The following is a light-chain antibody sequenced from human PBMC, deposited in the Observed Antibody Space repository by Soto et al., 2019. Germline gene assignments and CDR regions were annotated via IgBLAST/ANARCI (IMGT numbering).Light chain of an antibody. V-gene: IGKV1-13*02. CDR3: QQFNTYPLT. CDR1: QDISSA. CDR2: AAS. Sequence: AIQLTQSPSSLSASVGDRVTITCLASQDISSALAWYQQKPRKPPKLLIYAASSLESGVPSRFSGSGSGTVFTLTVSSLQPEDFATYYCQQFNTYPLTFGGGTKVEI. J-gene: IGKJ4*01.